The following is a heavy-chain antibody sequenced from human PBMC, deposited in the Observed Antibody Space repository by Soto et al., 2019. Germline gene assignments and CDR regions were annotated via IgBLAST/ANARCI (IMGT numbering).Heavy chain of an antibody. D-gene: IGHD3-3*01. V-gene: IGHV1-2*04. J-gene: IGHJ6*02. CDR3: AREGITIFGVVITPHGMDV. CDR2: INPNSGGT. CDR1: GYTFTGYY. Sequence: ASVKVSCKASGYTFTGYYMHWVRQAPGQGLEWMGWINPNSGGTNYAQKFQGWVTMTRDTSISTAYMELSRLRSDDTAVYYCAREGITIFGVVITPHGMDVWGQGTTVTV.